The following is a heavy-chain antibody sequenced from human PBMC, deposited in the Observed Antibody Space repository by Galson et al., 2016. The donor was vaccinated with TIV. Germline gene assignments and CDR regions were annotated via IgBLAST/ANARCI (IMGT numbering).Heavy chain of an antibody. CDR3: ATVNTNSRKYFDY. Sequence: LSLTCSVSGGSVSRYYWSWVRQSPGKGLEWIGRIFTDGTTTYNPSLQSRVAISVDTSRRQLSLRLRSVTAADTALYYCATVNTNSRKYFDYWGQGIQVTVS. D-gene: IGHD5-18*01. CDR1: GGSVSRYY. J-gene: IGHJ4*02. CDR2: IFTDGTT. V-gene: IGHV4-4*07.